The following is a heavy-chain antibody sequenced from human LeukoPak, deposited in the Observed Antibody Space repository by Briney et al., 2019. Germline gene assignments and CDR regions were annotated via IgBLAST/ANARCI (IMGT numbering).Heavy chain of an antibody. Sequence: PSETLSLTCTVSGGSISSGDYYWSWIRQPPGKGLGWIGYIYYSGSTYYNPSLKSRLTISIDTSKSQFSLKLSSVTAADTAVYFCARVPRDGWCGGRGDYWGEGTLVTVSS. V-gene: IGHV4-30-4*01. CDR1: GGSISSGDYY. J-gene: IGHJ4*02. D-gene: IGHD3-10*01. CDR2: IYYSGST. CDR3: ARVPRDGWCGGRGDY.